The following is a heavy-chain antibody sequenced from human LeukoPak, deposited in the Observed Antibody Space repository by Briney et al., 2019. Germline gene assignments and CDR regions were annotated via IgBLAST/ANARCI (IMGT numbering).Heavy chain of an antibody. D-gene: IGHD6-13*01. CDR2: IIPIFGTA. V-gene: IGHV1-69*13. CDR3: ARGFAAAAGASSFDY. CDR1: GGTFSSYA. Sequence: SVKVSCKASGGTFSSYAISWVRQAPGQGLEWMGGIIPIFGTANYAQKFQGRVTITADESTSTAYMEPSSLRSEDTAVYYCARGFAAAAGASSFDYWGQGTLVTVSS. J-gene: IGHJ4*02.